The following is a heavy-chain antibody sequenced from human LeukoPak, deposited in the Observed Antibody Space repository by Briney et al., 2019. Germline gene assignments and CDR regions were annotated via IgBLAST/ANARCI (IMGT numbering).Heavy chain of an antibody. CDR1: GFTFSGSA. CDR3: SSSSSYYFDY. D-gene: IGHD2-2*01. J-gene: IGHJ4*02. Sequence: GGSLKLSCAASGFTFSGSAMHWVRQASGKGLGWVGRVRSKANSYATAYAASVRGRFTISRDESKNTAYLQINSLKTEDTAVYYCSSSSSYYFDYWGQGTLVTVSS. CDR2: VRSKANSYAT. V-gene: IGHV3-73*01.